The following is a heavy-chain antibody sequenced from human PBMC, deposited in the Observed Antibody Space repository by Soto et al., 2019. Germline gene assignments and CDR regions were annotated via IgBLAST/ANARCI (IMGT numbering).Heavy chain of an antibody. Sequence: QVQLVQSGAEVKKPGSSVKVSCKAPGGTFSSYAISWVRQAPGQGLEWMGGISPICGTAEYAQKCQGGIIPTLGPAKYAHEVTERVTIKEDKSTSTGYMELSSLRSEDTAVYYCARSQGGSSSLDIYSYCSYGMDVWGQGTTVTVSS. CDR1: GGTFSSYA. CDR3: ARSQGGSSSLDIYSYCSYGMDV. CDR2: ISPICGTA. V-gene: IGHV1-69*06. J-gene: IGHJ6*02. D-gene: IGHD2-15*01.